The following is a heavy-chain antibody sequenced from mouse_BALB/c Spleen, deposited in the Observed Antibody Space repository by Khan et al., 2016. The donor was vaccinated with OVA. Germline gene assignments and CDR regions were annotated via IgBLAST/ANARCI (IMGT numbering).Heavy chain of an antibody. J-gene: IGHJ2*01. Sequence: EVELVESGPELVKPGASVKISCKASGYSFTGYFMNWVMQSHGKSLEWIGRINPHIGETFYNQKFTGKATLTVDKSSSTAHMELRSLASEDSAVYYCARIYGSDFDYWGQGTTLTVSS. CDR3: ARIYGSDFDY. CDR1: GYSFTGYF. D-gene: IGHD1-1*01. V-gene: IGHV1-20*02. CDR2: INPHIGET.